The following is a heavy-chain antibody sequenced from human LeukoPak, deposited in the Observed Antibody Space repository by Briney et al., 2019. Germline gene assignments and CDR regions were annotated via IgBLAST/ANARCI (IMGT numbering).Heavy chain of an antibody. CDR2: ISHDGSNK. CDR3: ARMMVRGVMGDY. CDR1: GFTFSSYG. D-gene: IGHD3-10*01. V-gene: IGHV3-30*03. J-gene: IGHJ4*02. Sequence: GGSLRLSCAASGFTFSSYGMHWVRQAPGKGLEWVAVISHDGSNKYYADSVKGRFTISRDNSKNTLYLQMNSLRAEDTAVYYCARMMVRGVMGDYWGQGTLVTVSS.